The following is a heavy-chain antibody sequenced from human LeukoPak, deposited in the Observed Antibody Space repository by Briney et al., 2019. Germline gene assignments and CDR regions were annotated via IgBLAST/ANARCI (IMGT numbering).Heavy chain of an antibody. Sequence: ASVKVSCKASGYTFTSYDINWVRQATGQGLEWMGWMNPNSGNTGYAQKFQGRVTMTRNTSISTAYMERSSLRSEDTAVYYCARDLLPATIWFDPWGQGTLVTVSS. CDR3: ARDLLPATIWFDP. J-gene: IGHJ5*02. CDR2: MNPNSGNT. CDR1: GYTFTSYD. D-gene: IGHD2-2*01. V-gene: IGHV1-8*01.